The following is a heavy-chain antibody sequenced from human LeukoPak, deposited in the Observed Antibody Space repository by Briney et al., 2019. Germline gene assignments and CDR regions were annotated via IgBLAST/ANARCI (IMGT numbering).Heavy chain of an antibody. CDR2: IIPIFGTA. CDR1: GGTFSSYA. Sequence: SVKVSCKASGGTFSSYAISWVRQAPGQGLEWMGGIIPIFGTANYAQKFQGRVTITADESTSTAYMELSSLRSEDTAVYYCARCRTWGSYRPPYFDYWGQGTLGTVSS. V-gene: IGHV1-69*01. D-gene: IGHD1-26*01. J-gene: IGHJ4*02. CDR3: ARCRTWGSYRPPYFDY.